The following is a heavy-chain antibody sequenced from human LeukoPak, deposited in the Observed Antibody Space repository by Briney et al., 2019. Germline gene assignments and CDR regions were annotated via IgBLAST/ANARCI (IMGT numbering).Heavy chain of an antibody. CDR1: ALTFSSYS. V-gene: IGHV3-48*02. J-gene: IGHJ4*02. D-gene: IGHD3-3*01. CDR2: ISSSSSTI. Sequence: GGSLRLSCAASALTFSSYSMNWVRQAPGKGLEWVSYISSSSSTIYYADSVKGRFTISRDNAKNSLYLQMNSLRDEDTAVYYCARDRAITIFGVAPTPFDYWGQGTLLTVSS. CDR3: ARDRAITIFGVAPTPFDY.